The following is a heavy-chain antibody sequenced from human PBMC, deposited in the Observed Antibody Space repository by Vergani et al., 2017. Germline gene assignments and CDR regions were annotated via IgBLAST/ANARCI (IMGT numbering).Heavy chain of an antibody. J-gene: IGHJ4*02. V-gene: IGHV1-69*06. CDR1: GGTFSSYA. Sequence: QVQLVQSGAEVKKPGSSVKVSCKASGGTFSSYAISWVRQAPGQGLEWMGGIIPIFGTANYAQKFQGRVTITADKSTRTAYMELSSLRSEDTAVYYCAREGTTGTTLSQPFDDGGEGTLVTVSS. D-gene: IGHD1-1*01. CDR3: AREGTTGTTLSQPFDD. CDR2: IIPIFGTA.